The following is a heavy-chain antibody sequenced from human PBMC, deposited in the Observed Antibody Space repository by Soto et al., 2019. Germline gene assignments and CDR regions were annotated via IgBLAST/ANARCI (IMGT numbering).Heavy chain of an antibody. Sequence: GGSLRLSCTASGFTFSSYAMSWVRQAPGKGLEWVANIKQDGSEKYYVDSVKGRFTISRDNAKNSLYLQMNSLRAEDTAVYYCARAPGEVPAASDYWGQGTLVTVSS. V-gene: IGHV3-7*01. CDR1: GFTFSSYA. J-gene: IGHJ4*02. D-gene: IGHD2-2*01. CDR3: ARAPGEVPAASDY. CDR2: IKQDGSEK.